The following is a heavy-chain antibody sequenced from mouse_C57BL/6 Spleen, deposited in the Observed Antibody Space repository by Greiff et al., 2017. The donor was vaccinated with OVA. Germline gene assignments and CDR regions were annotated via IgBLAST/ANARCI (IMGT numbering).Heavy chain of an antibody. V-gene: IGHV1-82*01. CDR2: IYPGDGDT. CDR1: GYAFSSSW. J-gene: IGHJ2*01. Sequence: QVQLQQSGPELVKPGASVKISCKASGYAFSSSWMNWVKQRPGKGLEWIGRIYPGDGDTNYNGKFKGKATLTADKSSSTAYMQLSSLTSEDSAVSFCARSWGGRFDYWGQGTTLTVSS. CDR3: ARSWGGRFDY.